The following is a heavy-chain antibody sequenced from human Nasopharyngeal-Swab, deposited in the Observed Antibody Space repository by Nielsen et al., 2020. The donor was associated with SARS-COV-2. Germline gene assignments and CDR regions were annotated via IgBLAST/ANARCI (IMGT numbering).Heavy chain of an antibody. V-gene: IGHV4-39*07. D-gene: IGHD4-17*01. CDR1: GGSISSSSYY. CDR2: IYYSGST. Sequence: SETLSLTCTVSGGSISSSSYYWGWIRQPPGKGLEWIGSIYYSGSTYYNPSLKSRVTISVDTSKNQFSLKLSSVTAADTAVYYCARGLHDYGDYQQDYYYYGMDVWGQGTTVTVSS. J-gene: IGHJ6*02. CDR3: ARGLHDYGDYQQDYYYYGMDV.